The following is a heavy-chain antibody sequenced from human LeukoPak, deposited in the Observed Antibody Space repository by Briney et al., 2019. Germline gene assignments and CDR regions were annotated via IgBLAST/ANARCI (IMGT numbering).Heavy chain of an antibody. D-gene: IGHD2-2*01. J-gene: IGHJ4*02. Sequence: GASVKVSCKASGYTFTSYAMHWVRQAPGQRLEWMGWINAGNSNTEYSQKFQGRVTITRDTSASTAYIELRSLRSEDTAMYYCARGSTSDWPLDHWGQETLVTISS. CDR3: ARGSTSDWPLDH. V-gene: IGHV1-3*01. CDR2: INAGNSNT. CDR1: GYTFTSYA.